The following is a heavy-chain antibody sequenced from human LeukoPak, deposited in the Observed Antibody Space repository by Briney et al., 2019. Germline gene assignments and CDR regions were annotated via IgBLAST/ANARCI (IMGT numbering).Heavy chain of an antibody. CDR1: GGSFSSGSYY. Sequence: SETLSLTCTVSGGSFSSGSYYWSWIRQPPGKGLEWIGYIYYSGSTNYNPSLKSRVTISVDTSKNQFSLKLSSVTAADTAVYYCARTPSFVAAGLDYWGQGTLVTVSS. D-gene: IGHD6-13*01. CDR3: ARTPSFVAAGLDY. J-gene: IGHJ4*02. V-gene: IGHV4-61*01. CDR2: IYYSGST.